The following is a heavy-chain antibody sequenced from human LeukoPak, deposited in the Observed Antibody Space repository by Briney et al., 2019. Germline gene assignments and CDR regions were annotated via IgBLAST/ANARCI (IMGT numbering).Heavy chain of an antibody. V-gene: IGHV4-34*01. CDR2: INQSGTT. Sequence: KPSETLSLTCAVYGESLSGYYWSWIRQPPGKGLEWIGEINQSGTTNYNPSLKSRVTISVDTSKNQFSLKLNSVTAADTALYFCARGRRPPLIPTAICYYYHMDVWGKGTMVTVSS. J-gene: IGHJ6*03. CDR3: ARGRRPPLIPTAICYYYHMDV. CDR1: GESLSGYY. D-gene: IGHD2-2*02.